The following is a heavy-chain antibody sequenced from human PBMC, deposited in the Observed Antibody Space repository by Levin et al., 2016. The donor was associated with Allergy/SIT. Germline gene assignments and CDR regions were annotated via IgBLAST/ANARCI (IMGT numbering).Heavy chain of an antibody. D-gene: IGHD3-22*01. CDR2: ISYDGSNK. J-gene: IGHJ3*02. CDR3: AKDRPTYYYDSTLWDAFDI. Sequence: WIRQPPGKGLEWVAVISYDGSNKYYADSVKGRFTISRDNSKNTLYLQMNSLRAEDTAVYYCAKDRPTYYYDSTLWDAFDIWGQGTMVTVSS. V-gene: IGHV3-30*18.